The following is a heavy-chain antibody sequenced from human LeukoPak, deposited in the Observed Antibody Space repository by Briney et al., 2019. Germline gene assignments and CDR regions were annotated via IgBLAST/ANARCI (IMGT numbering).Heavy chain of an antibody. CDR3: ARGGDNSNNWFDP. J-gene: IGHJ5*02. Sequence: GGSLRLSCAASGFTFSSYEMNWVRQAPGRGLEWVSYISSSGSTIYYADSVKGRFTISRDNAKNSLYLQMNSLRAEDTAVYYCARGGDNSNNWFDPWGQGTLVTVSS. CDR1: GFTFSSYE. CDR2: ISSSGSTI. V-gene: IGHV3-48*03. D-gene: IGHD3-10*01.